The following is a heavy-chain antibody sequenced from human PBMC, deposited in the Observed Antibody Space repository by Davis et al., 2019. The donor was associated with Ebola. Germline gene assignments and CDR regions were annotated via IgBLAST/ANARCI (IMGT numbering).Heavy chain of an antibody. CDR1: VITFSSYA. Sequence: GGSLRLSCTASVITFSSYAMTWVRQAPGKGLEWVTAISGSGGSTYYADSVKGWFTISRDNSKKTLYLQMNSLRAEDPAVYYCAKSGLSFGVVKYHYGMDVWGKGTTVTVSS. J-gene: IGHJ6*04. CDR2: ISGSGGST. D-gene: IGHD3-3*01. V-gene: IGHV3-23*01. CDR3: AKSGLSFGVVKYHYGMDV.